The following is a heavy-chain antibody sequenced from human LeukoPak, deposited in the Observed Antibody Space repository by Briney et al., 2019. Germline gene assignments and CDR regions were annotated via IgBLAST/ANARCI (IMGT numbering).Heavy chain of an antibody. CDR2: IYYSGST. CDR3: ERSGTFDY. D-gene: IGHD5-12*01. CDR1: DGSISSYY. V-gene: IGHV4-59*08. Sequence: SETLSLTCTVSDGSISSYYWSWIRQPPGKGLEWIGYIYYSGSTNYNPSLKSRVTISVDTSKNQFSLKLSSVTAADTAVYYCERSGTFDYWGQGTLVPVSS. J-gene: IGHJ4*02.